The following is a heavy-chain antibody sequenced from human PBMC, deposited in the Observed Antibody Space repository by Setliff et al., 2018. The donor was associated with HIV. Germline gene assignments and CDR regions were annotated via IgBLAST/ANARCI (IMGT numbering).Heavy chain of an antibody. Sequence: LSLTCTVSGDSISSTFYYWSWIRQSPGKGLEWVGRSRNKANSYTTEYAASVKGRLTISRDDSKNSLYLQMNSLKSEDTAVFYCTRSTRVASAGAEDYFDHWGQGTLVTVSS. V-gene: IGHV3-72*01. D-gene: IGHD4-17*01. J-gene: IGHJ4*02. CDR3: TRSTRVASAGAEDYFDH. CDR1: GDSISSTFYY. CDR2: SRNKANSYTT.